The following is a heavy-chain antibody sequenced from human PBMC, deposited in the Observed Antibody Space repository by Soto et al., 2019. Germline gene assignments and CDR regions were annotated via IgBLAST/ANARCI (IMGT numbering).Heavy chain of an antibody. V-gene: IGHV3-23*01. J-gene: IGHJ5*02. D-gene: IGHD6-13*01. CDR3: SRLPTLVVPAGLILAP. Sequence: EEQLLESGGDLVRPGGSLKLSCEGSGFSFEKHAMSWVRQAPGKGLEWVAGLNGNGDHTYYAPSVRGRFTISRDNSKKTVFLQMNGLGADDTGVYYCSRLPTLVVPAGLILAPGGQGTRVTVSS. CDR2: LNGNGDHT. CDR1: GFSFEKHA.